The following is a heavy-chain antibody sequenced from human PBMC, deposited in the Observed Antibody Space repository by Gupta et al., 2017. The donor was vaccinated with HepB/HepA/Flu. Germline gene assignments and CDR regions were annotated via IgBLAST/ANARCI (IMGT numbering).Heavy chain of an antibody. Sequence: EVQLVESGGGLVQPGRSLRLSCAASGFTFDDYAMHWVRQAPGKGLEWVSGISWNSGTIGYADSVKGRFTISRDNAKNSLYLQMNSLRAEDTALYYCAKDRQGVYYYGMDVWGQGTTVTVSS. J-gene: IGHJ6*02. CDR3: AKDRQGVYYYGMDV. V-gene: IGHV3-9*01. CDR2: ISWNSGTI. CDR1: GFTFDDYA.